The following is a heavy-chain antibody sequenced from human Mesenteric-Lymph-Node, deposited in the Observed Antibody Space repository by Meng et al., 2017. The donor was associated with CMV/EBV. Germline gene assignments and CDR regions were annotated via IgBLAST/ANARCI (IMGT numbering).Heavy chain of an antibody. CDR1: GFTFTVYW. V-gene: IGHV3-7*03. CDR3: EIERCSTCYTGWFDR. J-gene: IGHJ5*02. CDR2: IMEDVSDT. D-gene: IGHD6-13*01. Sequence: SGFTFTVYWVCWFCPSPGKALGWGANIMEDVSDTFYVDSVKGRFTRTRVTAKNSLYLHVNSLRAEDTAVSYGEIERCSTCYTGWFDRWGQGTLVTVSS.